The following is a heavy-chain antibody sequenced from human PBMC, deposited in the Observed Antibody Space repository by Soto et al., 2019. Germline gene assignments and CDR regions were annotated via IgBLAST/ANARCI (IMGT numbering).Heavy chain of an antibody. J-gene: IGHJ4*02. CDR1: GFTFSSYA. Sequence: GALRLSCAASGFTFSSYAMSWVRQAPGKGLEWVSAISGSGGSTYYADSVKGRFTISRDNSKNTLYLQMNSLRAEDTAVYYCAKDNNYDILTGYYNYWGQGTLVTVSS. D-gene: IGHD3-9*01. CDR2: ISGSGGST. CDR3: AKDNNYDILTGYYNY. V-gene: IGHV3-23*01.